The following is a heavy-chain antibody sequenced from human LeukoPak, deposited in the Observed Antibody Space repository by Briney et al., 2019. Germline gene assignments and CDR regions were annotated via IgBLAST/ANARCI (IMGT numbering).Heavy chain of an antibody. Sequence: GEYLKISCRGSGYSFTNYWIGWVRQVPGKGLGWMGIIYPGDSDTTYSPSFQGQVTISADKSISTAYLQWSSLKASDTAMYYCARLDGDLSYWGQGTLVTVSS. J-gene: IGHJ4*02. CDR3: ARLDGDLSY. CDR1: GYSFTNYW. D-gene: IGHD4-17*01. CDR2: IYPGDSDT. V-gene: IGHV5-51*01.